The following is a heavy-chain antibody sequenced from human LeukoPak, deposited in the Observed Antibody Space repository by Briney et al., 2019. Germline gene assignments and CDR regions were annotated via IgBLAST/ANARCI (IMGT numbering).Heavy chain of an antibody. CDR2: IYYSGST. V-gene: IGHV4-30-4*01. CDR3: ASGGEYSYGRPYYFDY. CDR1: GGSISSGDYY. J-gene: IGHJ4*02. Sequence: SQTLSLTCTVSGGSISSGDYYWSWIRQPPGKGLEWIGYIYYSGSTYYNPSLKSRVTISVDTSKNQFSLKLSSVTAADTAVYYCASGGEYSYGRPYYFDYWGQGTLVTVSS. D-gene: IGHD5-18*01.